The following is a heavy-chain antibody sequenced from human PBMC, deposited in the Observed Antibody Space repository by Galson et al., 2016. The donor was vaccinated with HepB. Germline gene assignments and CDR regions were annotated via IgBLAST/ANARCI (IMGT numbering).Heavy chain of an antibody. J-gene: IGHJ4*02. CDR1: GYTFGGSW. CDR3: VRDWFGDHT. D-gene: IGHD3-10*01. Sequence: SLRLSCAGSGYTFGGSWMQWVRRAPGKGPVWVAHIGNDGTRTTYADSVRGRFTISRDNARNTLYLQMNSLRVDDTAVYYCVRDWFGDHTWGQGTLVTVSA. CDR2: IGNDGTRT. V-gene: IGHV3-74*01.